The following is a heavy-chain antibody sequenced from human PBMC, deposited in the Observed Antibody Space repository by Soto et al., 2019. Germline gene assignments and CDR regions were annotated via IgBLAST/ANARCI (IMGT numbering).Heavy chain of an antibody. J-gene: IGHJ6*02. CDR3: AREAGVYGSGSYGMDV. D-gene: IGHD3-10*01. Sequence: QVQLVESGGGVVQPGRSLRLSCAASGFTFSSYSMHWVRQPPGKGLEWVAVISYDGSDKYYADSVKGRFTISRDNSENTLYLQMNSLRAEDTAVYYCAREAGVYGSGSYGMDVWGQGTTVTVSS. V-gene: IGHV3-30-3*01. CDR2: ISYDGSDK. CDR1: GFTFSSYS.